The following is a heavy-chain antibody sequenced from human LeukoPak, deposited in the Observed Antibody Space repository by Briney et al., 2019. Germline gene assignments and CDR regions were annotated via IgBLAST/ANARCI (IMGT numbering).Heavy chain of an antibody. V-gene: IGHV5-51*01. D-gene: IGHD3-10*01. Sequence: GESLKISCKGSGYSFTSYWIGWVRQMPGKGLEWMGIIYPGDSDTRYSPSFQGQVTISADKSISTAYLQWSSLKASDTAMYYCAKAGLGGSGSQYQFDPWGQGTLVTVSS. CDR1: GYSFTSYW. J-gene: IGHJ5*02. CDR2: IYPGDSDT. CDR3: AKAGLGGSGSQYQFDP.